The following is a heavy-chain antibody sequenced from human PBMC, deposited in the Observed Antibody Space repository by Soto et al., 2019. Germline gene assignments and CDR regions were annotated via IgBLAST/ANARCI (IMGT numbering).Heavy chain of an antibody. CDR3: ARTNYLSYWFDP. D-gene: IGHD3-16*01. V-gene: IGHV4-30-4*01. J-gene: IGHJ5*02. CDR1: GGSISSGDYY. Sequence: PSETLSLTCTVSGGSISSGDYYWSWIRQPPGKGLEWIGYIYYSGSTYYNPSLKSRVTISVDTSKNQFSLKLSSVTAADTAVYYCARTNYLSYWFDPWGQGTLVTVSS. CDR2: IYYSGST.